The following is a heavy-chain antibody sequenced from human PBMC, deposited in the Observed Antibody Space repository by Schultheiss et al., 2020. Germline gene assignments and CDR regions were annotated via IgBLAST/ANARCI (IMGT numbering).Heavy chain of an antibody. D-gene: IGHD5-12*01. Sequence: GESLKISCKASGYRFTTYWIAWVRQMPGKGLEWMGIIYPGDSDTRYSPSFRGQVTISADKSINTAYLQWSSLKASDTAIYYCARQIDRSGFDLGWFGPWGQGTLVTVSS. CDR3: ARQIDRSGFDLGWFGP. V-gene: IGHV5-51*01. CDR1: GYRFTTYW. CDR2: IYPGDSDT. J-gene: IGHJ5*02.